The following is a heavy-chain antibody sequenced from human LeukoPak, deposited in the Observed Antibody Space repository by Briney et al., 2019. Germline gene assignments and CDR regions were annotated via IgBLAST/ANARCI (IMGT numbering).Heavy chain of an antibody. CDR2: INHSGST. J-gene: IGHJ4*02. V-gene: IGHV4-34*01. CDR3: ARVPAIAARPIDY. Sequence: LRLSCAASGFTFSSYEMNWVRQAPGKGLEWIGEINHSGSTNYNPSLKSRVTISVDTSKNQFSLKLSSVTAADTAVYYCARVPAIAARPIDYWGQGTLVTVSS. CDR1: GFTFSSYE. D-gene: IGHD6-6*01.